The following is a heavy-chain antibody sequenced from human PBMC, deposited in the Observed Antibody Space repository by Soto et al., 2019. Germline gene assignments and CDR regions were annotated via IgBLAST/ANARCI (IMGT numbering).Heavy chain of an antibody. CDR1: GGTFSSYR. CDR3: ARDSGAKLSSS. Sequence: SVKVSCKASGGTFSSYRINWVRQAPGQGLEWVGGIVPIRRTADIAQKFQGRVTITADESARTAYMELRSLKSQDTAVYYCARDSGAKLSSSWGQGTPVTVSS. J-gene: IGHJ4*02. CDR2: IVPIRRTA. V-gene: IGHV1-69*13. D-gene: IGHD2-2*01.